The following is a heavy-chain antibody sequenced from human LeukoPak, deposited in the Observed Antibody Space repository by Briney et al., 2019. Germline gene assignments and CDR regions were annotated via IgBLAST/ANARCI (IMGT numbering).Heavy chain of an antibody. J-gene: IGHJ3*02. D-gene: IGHD2-2*01. CDR2: ISYDGSKT. Sequence: GGSLRLSCAASGFTFNIYAMHWVRQAPGKGLEWVAVISYDGSKTYYADSVKGRFTISRDNSKNTLYLQMNSLRAEDTALYYCARGRDWYCSSTSCYGAFDMWGQGTMVSVSS. CDR1: GFTFNIYA. CDR3: ARGRDWYCSSTSCYGAFDM. V-gene: IGHV3-30-3*01.